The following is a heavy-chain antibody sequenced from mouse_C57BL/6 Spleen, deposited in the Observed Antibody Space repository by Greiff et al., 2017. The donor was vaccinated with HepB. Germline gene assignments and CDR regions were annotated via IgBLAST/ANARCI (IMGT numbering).Heavy chain of an antibody. CDR2: IDPEDGET. V-gene: IGHV14-2*01. J-gene: IGHJ4*01. D-gene: IGHD2-1*01. CDR3: ARSRYGNYYAMDY. Sequence: DVKLQESGAELVKPGASVKLSCTASGFNIKDYYMHWVKQRTEQGLEWIGRIDPEDGETKYAPKFQGKATITADTSPNTAYLQLSSLTSEDTAVYYCARSRYGNYYAMDYWGQGTSVTVSS. CDR1: GFNIKDYY.